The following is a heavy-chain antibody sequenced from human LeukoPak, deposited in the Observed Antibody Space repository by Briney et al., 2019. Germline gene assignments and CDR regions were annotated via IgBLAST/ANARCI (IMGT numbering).Heavy chain of an antibody. CDR2: ISYDGSNK. Sequence: GRSLRLSCAASGFTFSSYAMHWVRQAPGKGLEWVAVISYDGSNKYYADSVKGRFTISRDNSKNTLYLQMNSLRAEDTAVYYCTVLVRPLAYYFDYWVQGTLVTVSS. J-gene: IGHJ4*02. D-gene: IGHD6-13*01. CDR3: TVLVRPLAYYFDY. CDR1: GFTFSSYA. V-gene: IGHV3-30-3*01.